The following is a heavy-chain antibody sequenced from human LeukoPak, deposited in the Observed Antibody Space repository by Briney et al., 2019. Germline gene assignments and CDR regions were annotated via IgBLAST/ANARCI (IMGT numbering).Heavy chain of an antibody. CDR1: GGTFSSYA. V-gene: IGHV1-8*02. D-gene: IGHD2-15*01. Sequence: ASVKVSCKASGGTFSSYAISWVRQAPGQGLEWMGWMNPNSGNTGYAQKFQGRVTMTRNTSISTAYMELSSLRSEDTAVYYCARLVLGYCSGGSCYGAFDIWGQGTMVTVSS. CDR3: ARLVLGYCSGGSCYGAFDI. J-gene: IGHJ3*02. CDR2: MNPNSGNT.